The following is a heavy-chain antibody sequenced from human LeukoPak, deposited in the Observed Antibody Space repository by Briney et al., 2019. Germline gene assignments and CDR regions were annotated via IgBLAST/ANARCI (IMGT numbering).Heavy chain of an antibody. CDR2: IRYDGSNK. V-gene: IGHV3-30*02. D-gene: IGHD2-2*01. CDR3: AGDGSGYQLPTHYYFDY. Sequence: GGSLRLSCAASGFTFSSYGMHWVRQAPGKGLEWVAFIRYDGSNKYYADSVKGRFTISRDNSKNTLYLQMNSLRAEDTAVYYCAGDGSGYQLPTHYYFDYWGQGTLVTVSS. CDR1: GFTFSSYG. J-gene: IGHJ4*02.